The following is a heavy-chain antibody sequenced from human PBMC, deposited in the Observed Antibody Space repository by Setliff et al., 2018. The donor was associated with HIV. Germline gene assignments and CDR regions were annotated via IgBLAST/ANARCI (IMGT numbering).Heavy chain of an antibody. Sequence: SETLSLTCTVSGGSISTSNWWGWIRQTPGKGLEWIGYIYYSGSTNYNPSLKSRVTMSLDTSKNQFSLKPNSVTALDTAVYYCVRKGSSSRSQEYYYDFWGQGTLVTVSS. D-gene: IGHD6-13*01. CDR1: GGSISTSNW. V-gene: IGHV4-28*06. J-gene: IGHJ4*02. CDR2: IYYSGST. CDR3: VRKGSSSRSQEYYYDF.